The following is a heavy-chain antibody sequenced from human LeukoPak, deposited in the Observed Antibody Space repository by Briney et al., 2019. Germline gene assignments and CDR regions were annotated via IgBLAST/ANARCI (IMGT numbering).Heavy chain of an antibody. J-gene: IGHJ3*02. D-gene: IGHD1-26*01. CDR3: ARKGATASWDAFDI. CDR2: IYHSGST. CDR1: GVSISSSNW. V-gene: IGHV4-4*02. Sequence: PSETLSLTCAVSGVSISSSNWWSWVRQPPGKGLEWIGEIYHSGSTNYNPSLKSRVTISVDKSKNQFSLKLSSVTAADTAVYYCARKGATASWDAFDIWGQGTMVTVSS.